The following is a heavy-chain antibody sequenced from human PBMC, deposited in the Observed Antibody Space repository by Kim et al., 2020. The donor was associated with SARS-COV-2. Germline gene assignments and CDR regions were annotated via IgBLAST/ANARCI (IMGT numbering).Heavy chain of an antibody. V-gene: IGHV3-33*01. CDR3: ARSDSWSQTDY. D-gene: IGHD6-13*01. J-gene: IGHJ4*02. CDR2: K. Sequence: KYYADSVKGRFTISRDNSKNTLYLQMNSLRDEDTAVYYCARSDSWSQTDYWGQGTLVTVSS.